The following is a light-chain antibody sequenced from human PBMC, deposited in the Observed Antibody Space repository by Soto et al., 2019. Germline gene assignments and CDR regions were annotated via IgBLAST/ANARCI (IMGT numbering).Light chain of an antibody. J-gene: IGLJ3*02. CDR1: SSNIGSNY. CDR2: RNN. V-gene: IGLV1-47*01. CDR3: ASWDASLSGTTWV. Sequence: QSVLTQPPSASGTPGQRVTISCSGSSSNIGSNYVYCYQQLPGTAPKLLIYRNNHRPSGVPDRFSGSKSGTSAYLAISGLRSEDEADYYCASWDASLSGTTWVFGGGTKLTVL.